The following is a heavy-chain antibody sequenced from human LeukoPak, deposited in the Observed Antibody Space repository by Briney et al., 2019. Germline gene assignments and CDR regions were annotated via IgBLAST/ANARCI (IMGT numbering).Heavy chain of an antibody. CDR2: ISISSAYT. J-gene: IGHJ4*02. CDR1: GFTFSTYT. CDR3: ARRYCSITTCDAFDY. V-gene: IGHV3-21*01. D-gene: IGHD2-2*01. Sequence: PGGSLRLSCAASGFTFSTYTMSWVRQAPGKGLEWVSSISISSAYTYYADSVKGRFTISRDNAKNSLYLQMNSLRAEDTAVYYCARRYCSITTCDAFDYWGQGTLVTVSS.